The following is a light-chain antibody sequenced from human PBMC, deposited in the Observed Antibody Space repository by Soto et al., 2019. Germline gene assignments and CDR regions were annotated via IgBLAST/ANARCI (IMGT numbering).Light chain of an antibody. V-gene: IGKV1-9*01. CDR3: LQLNSYPRS. J-gene: IGKJ2*01. Sequence: DIQLTQSPSFLSASVGDRVTITCRASQGISTYLAWYQQKPGKAPKLLIYAASTLQSGVPSRFSGSGSGTEFTLTISSRQPEDFATYYCLQLNSYPRSFGQGTRLEIK. CDR1: QGISTY. CDR2: AAS.